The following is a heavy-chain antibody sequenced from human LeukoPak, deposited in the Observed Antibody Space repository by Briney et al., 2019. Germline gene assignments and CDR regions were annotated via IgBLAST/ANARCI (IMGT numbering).Heavy chain of an antibody. D-gene: IGHD3-22*01. CDR2: IKQDGSEK. CDR3: ARANHYSDSIGYSLYYFDY. V-gene: IGHV3-7*01. Sequence: GGSLRLSCAAPGFTFSRYWMSWVRQAPGKGLEWVANIKQDGSEKYYVDSVKGRFTISRDNAKNSLYLQMNSLRAEDTAVYYCARANHYSDSIGYSLYYFDYWGQGTLVTVSS. J-gene: IGHJ4*02. CDR1: GFTFSRYW.